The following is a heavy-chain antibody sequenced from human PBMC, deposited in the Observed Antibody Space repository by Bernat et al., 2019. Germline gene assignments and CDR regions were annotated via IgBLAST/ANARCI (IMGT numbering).Heavy chain of an antibody. CDR1: GFSFSDSY. CDR2: IGGGGGDR. J-gene: IGHJ4*02. D-gene: IGHD1-14*01. CDR3: PQTARMHDF. V-gene: IGHV3-11*05. Sequence: QVQMVESGGGLVKPGGSLRLSCAASGFSFSDSYISWFRQAPGKGLECVSYIGGGGGDRQYADSVKGRFTISRDNAKNSLYLQVDRLRVEDTAVYYCPQTARMHDFWGQGTLVTVSS.